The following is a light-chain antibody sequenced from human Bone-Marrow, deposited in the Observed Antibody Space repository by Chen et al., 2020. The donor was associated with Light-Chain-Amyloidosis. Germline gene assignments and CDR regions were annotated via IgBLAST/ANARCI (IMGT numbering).Light chain of an antibody. J-gene: IGLJ1*01. CDR2: RNN. Sequence: QSVLTQPPSASGTPGQRVTIPFPVSSSNIGSNYVYWYQQLPGTAPKLLIYRNNQRPSGVPDRFSGSKSGTSASLAISGLRSEDEADYYCAAWDDSLSVYVFGTGTKVTVL. CDR3: AAWDDSLSVYV. V-gene: IGLV1-47*01. CDR1: SSNIGSNY.